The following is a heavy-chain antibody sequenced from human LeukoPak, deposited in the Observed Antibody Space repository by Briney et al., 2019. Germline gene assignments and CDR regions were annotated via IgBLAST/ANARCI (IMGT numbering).Heavy chain of an antibody. CDR2: ISYDGSNK. CDR1: GFTFSSYG. V-gene: IGHV3-30*18. J-gene: IGHJ6*02. D-gene: IGHD3-3*01. CDR3: AKDKDFWSGYSRGLPYYYGMDV. Sequence: PGRSLRLSCAASGFTFSSYGMHWVRQAPGKGLEWVAVISYDGSNKYYADSVKGRFTISRDNAKNTLYLQMNSLRAEDTAVYYCAKDKDFWSGYSRGLPYYYGMDVWGQGTTVTVSS.